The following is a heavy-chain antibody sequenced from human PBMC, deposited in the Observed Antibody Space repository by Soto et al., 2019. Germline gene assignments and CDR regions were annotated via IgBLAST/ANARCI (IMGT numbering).Heavy chain of an antibody. V-gene: IGHV3-23*01. J-gene: IGHJ5*02. Sequence: GGSLRLSCAASGFTFSSYAMSWVRQAPGKGLEWVSAISGSGGSTYYADSVKGRFTISRDNSKNTLYLQMNSLRAEDTAVYYCAKPLPYCSGGSCFSFDPWGQGTLVTVSS. CDR3: AKPLPYCSGGSCFSFDP. CDR1: GFTFSSYA. D-gene: IGHD2-15*01. CDR2: ISGSGGST.